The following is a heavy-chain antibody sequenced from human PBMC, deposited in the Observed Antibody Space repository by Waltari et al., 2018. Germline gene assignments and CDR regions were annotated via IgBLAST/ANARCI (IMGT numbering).Heavy chain of an antibody. CDR3: ARVSGDGDSSGYYYTPYFDY. V-gene: IGHV1-2*02. D-gene: IGHD3-22*01. Sequence: QVQLVQSGAEVKKPGASVKVSCKASGYTFTGYYMHWVRQAPGQGLGWMGWINPNSGGTNYAQKFQGRVTMTRDTSISTAYMELSRLRSDDTAVYYCARVSGDGDSSGYYYTPYFDYWGQGTLVTVSS. J-gene: IGHJ4*02. CDR1: GYTFTGYY. CDR2: INPNSGGT.